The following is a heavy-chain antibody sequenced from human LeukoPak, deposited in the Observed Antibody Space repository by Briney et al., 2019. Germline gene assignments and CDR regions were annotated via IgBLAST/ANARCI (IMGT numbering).Heavy chain of an antibody. CDR3: WSLDY. CDR2: ISYDGSNK. Sequence: GGSLRLSCAASGFTFSSYGMHWVRQALGKGLEWVAVISYDGSNKYYADSVKGRFTISRDNSKNTLYLQMNSLRAEDTAVYYCWSLDYWGQGILVTVSS. CDR1: GFTFSSYG. V-gene: IGHV3-30*03. J-gene: IGHJ4*02.